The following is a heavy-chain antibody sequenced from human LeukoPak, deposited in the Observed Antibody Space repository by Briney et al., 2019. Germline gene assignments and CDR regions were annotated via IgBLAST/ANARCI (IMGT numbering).Heavy chain of an antibody. Sequence: ASVKVSCKASGYTFTSYAMHWVRQAPGQRLEWMGWINAGNGNTKYSQKFQGRVTITRDTSASTAYMELSSLRSEDTAVYYCARSRTLGGYCSSTSCYAGDYWGQGTLVTVSS. CDR1: GYTFTSYA. J-gene: IGHJ4*02. D-gene: IGHD2-2*01. V-gene: IGHV1-3*01. CDR2: INAGNGNT. CDR3: ARSRTLGGYCSSTSCYAGDY.